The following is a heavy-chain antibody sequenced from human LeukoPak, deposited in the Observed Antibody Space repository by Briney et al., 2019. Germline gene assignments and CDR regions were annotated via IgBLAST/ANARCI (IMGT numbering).Heavy chain of an antibody. Sequence: PSETLSLTCTVSGGSINSYYWSWIRQPPGKGLEWIGEINHSGSTNYNPSLKSRVTISVDTSKNQFSLKLSSVTAADTAVYYCAALGYSSGRILDYWGQGTLVTVSS. CDR2: INHSGST. D-gene: IGHD6-19*01. V-gene: IGHV4-34*01. CDR3: AALGYSSGRILDY. J-gene: IGHJ4*02. CDR1: GGSINSYY.